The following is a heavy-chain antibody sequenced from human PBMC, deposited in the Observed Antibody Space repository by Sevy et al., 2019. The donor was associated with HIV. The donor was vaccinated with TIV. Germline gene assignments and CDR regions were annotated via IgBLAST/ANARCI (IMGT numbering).Heavy chain of an antibody. J-gene: IGHJ6*02. Sequence: GGSLRLSCAASGFTFSSYGMHWVRQAPGKGLEWVAVILYDGSNKNHADSVKGRFTMSRDNSKNTLNLQMNSLGAEDTAFYYCARGLAALPGYYYGLDVWGQGTTVTVSS. CDR1: GFTFSSYG. D-gene: IGHD6-6*01. CDR3: ARGLAALPGYYYGLDV. CDR2: ILYDGSNK. V-gene: IGHV3-30*19.